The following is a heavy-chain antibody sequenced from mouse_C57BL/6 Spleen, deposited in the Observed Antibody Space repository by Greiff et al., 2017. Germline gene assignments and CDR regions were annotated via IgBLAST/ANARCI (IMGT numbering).Heavy chain of an antibody. CDR1: GYTFTSYW. CDR3: ARRGYYGSSYDWYFDV. D-gene: IGHD1-1*01. V-gene: IGHV1-61*01. J-gene: IGHJ1*03. CDR2: IYPSDSET. Sequence: VKLQQPGAELVRPGSSVKLSCKASGYTFTSYWMDWVKQRPGQGLEWIGNIYPSDSETHYNQKFKDKATLTVDKSSSTAYMQLSSLTSEDSAVYYCARRGYYGSSYDWYFDVWGTGTTVTVSS.